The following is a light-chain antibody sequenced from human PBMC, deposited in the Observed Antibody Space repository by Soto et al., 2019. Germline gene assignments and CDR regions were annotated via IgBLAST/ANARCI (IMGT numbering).Light chain of an antibody. CDR1: SSDVGGYNY. V-gene: IGLV2-14*01. J-gene: IGLJ1*01. CDR3: CSYAGTKYYV. Sequence: QSALTQPASVSGSPGQSITISCTGTSSDVGGYNYVSWYQQHPGKAPKLMIYEVSNRPSGISNRFSGSKSANTASLTVSGLQADDEADYFCCSYAGTKYYVFGTGTKLTVL. CDR2: EVS.